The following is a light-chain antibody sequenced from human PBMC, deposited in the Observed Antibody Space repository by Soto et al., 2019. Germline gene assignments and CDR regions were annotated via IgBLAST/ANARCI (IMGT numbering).Light chain of an antibody. CDR1: QSVGTY. CDR2: GAS. V-gene: IGKV3-20*01. Sequence: EIVLTQSPGTLSLSPGERATLSCRASQSVGTYLAWYQQKPGQAPRLLIYGASSRATGIPDRFSGSGSGTDFTLTISRLEPEDFAVYYCQQYGDSPRTFGQGTRLEIK. CDR3: QQYGDSPRT. J-gene: IGKJ5*01.